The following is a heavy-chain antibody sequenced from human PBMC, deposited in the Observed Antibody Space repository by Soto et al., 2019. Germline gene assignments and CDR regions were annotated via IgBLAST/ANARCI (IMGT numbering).Heavy chain of an antibody. CDR1: GGTFSSYA. Sequence: QVQLVQSGAEVKKPGSSVKVSCKASGGTFSSYAISWVRQAPGQGLEWMGGIIPIFGTANYAQKFQGRVTITADKSMSTVYMELSSLSSEDTAVYYCARTIAVAGTLGYWGQGTLFTVSS. CDR2: IIPIFGTA. V-gene: IGHV1-69*14. J-gene: IGHJ4*02. CDR3: ARTIAVAGTLGY. D-gene: IGHD6-19*01.